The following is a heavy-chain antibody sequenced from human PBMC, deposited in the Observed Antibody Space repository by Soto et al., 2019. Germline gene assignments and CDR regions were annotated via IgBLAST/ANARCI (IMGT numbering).Heavy chain of an antibody. CDR2: IGRAGDT. J-gene: IGHJ4*02. CDR1: GFTFNNYD. Sequence: EMQLVESGGGLVQPGGSLILSCAASGFTFNNYDIYWVRQATGKGLEWVSTIGRAGDTYYSDSVKGRFTISRDVAENSLYLQMNSLKAGDTAVYYCARNGGGLDCWGQGTLVTVSS. CDR3: ARNGGGLDC. D-gene: IGHD2-15*01. V-gene: IGHV3-13*01.